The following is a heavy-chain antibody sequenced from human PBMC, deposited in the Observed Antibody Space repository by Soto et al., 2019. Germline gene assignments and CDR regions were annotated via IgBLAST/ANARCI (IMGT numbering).Heavy chain of an antibody. CDR3: ARADCTGAYCYSWPFNNGVDV. J-gene: IGHJ6*02. Sequence: GGSLRLSCTTSGFTFNTYGMHWVRQAPGKGLEWVATIWYDGSNKYYADSVKGRFNISRDNSRNTLYLQMNSLRAEDTALYYCARADCTGAYCYSWPFNNGVDVWGQGTRVTVSS. V-gene: IGHV3-33*08. CDR2: IWYDGSNK. CDR1: GFTFNTYG. D-gene: IGHD2-15*01.